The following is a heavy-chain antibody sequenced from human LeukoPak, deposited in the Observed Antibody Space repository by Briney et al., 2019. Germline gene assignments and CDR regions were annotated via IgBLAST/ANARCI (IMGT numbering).Heavy chain of an antibody. D-gene: IGHD3-10*01. CDR1: GFTFDDYA. Sequence: GGSLRLSCAGSGFTFDDYAMHWVRQAPGKGLEWVSGISWNSGNIGYADSAKGRFIVSRDNAKSSLYLQMNSLRDEDMALYYCAKGRSGYYGSGPLDYWGQGTLVTVSS. CDR2: ISWNSGNI. CDR3: AKGRSGYYGSGPLDY. V-gene: IGHV3-9*03. J-gene: IGHJ4*02.